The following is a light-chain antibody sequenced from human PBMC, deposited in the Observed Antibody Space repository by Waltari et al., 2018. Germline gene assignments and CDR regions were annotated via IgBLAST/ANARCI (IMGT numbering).Light chain of an antibody. J-gene: IGLJ3*02. CDR3: CSYAGSSTWV. CDR2: GGS. V-gene: IGLV2-23*01. Sequence: QSALTQPASVSGSPGQSITISCPGTSSDVWSYNLVSWYQQHPGKAPKLMIYGGSKRPSGVSNRFSGSKSGNTASLTISGLQAEDEADYYCCSYAGSSTWVFGGGTKLSVL. CDR1: SSDVWSYNL.